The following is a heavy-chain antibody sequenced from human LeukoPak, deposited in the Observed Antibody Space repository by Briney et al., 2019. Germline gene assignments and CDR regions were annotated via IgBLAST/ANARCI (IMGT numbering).Heavy chain of an antibody. CDR3: VRDGGGTTPYDS. Sequence: PGGSLRLSCAASGFTLSDYWMNWVRHTPGKGPVWVSHISPDGRNIAYADSVKGRFTISRDSAKNTLYLQMNSVRGGDTAVYYCVRDGGGTTPYDSWGQGTLVTVSS. CDR1: GFTLSDYW. J-gene: IGHJ4*02. CDR2: ISPDGRNI. V-gene: IGHV3-74*01. D-gene: IGHD1-7*01.